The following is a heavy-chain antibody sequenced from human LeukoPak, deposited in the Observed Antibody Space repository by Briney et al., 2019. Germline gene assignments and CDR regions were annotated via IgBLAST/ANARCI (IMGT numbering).Heavy chain of an antibody. CDR1: GFTFSDYY. CDR2: ISSSGSTI. V-gene: IGHV3-11*01. J-gene: IGHJ6*02. D-gene: IGHD3-3*01. Sequence: GGSLRLSCAASGFTFSDYYMSWIRQAPGKGLEWVSYISSSGSTIYYADSVKGRFTISRDNAKNSLYLQMNSLRAEGTAVYYCARDVSRSYYDFWSGYYDYYYYGMDVWGQGTTVTVSS. CDR3: ARDVSRSYYDFWSGYYDYYYYGMDV.